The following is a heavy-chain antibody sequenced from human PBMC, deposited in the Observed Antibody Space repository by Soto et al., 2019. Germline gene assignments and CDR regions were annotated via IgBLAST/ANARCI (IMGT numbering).Heavy chain of an antibody. CDR2: ISYDGSNK. CDR3: ARDSYCSGGSCGHNWFDP. Sequence: QVQLVESGGGVVQPGRSLRLSCAASGFTFSSYAMHWVRQAPGKGLEWVAVISYDGSNKYYADSVKGRFTISRDNSKNTLYLQMNRLRAEDTAVYYCARDSYCSGGSCGHNWFDPWGQGTLVTVSS. V-gene: IGHV3-30-3*01. D-gene: IGHD2-15*01. J-gene: IGHJ5*02. CDR1: GFTFSSYA.